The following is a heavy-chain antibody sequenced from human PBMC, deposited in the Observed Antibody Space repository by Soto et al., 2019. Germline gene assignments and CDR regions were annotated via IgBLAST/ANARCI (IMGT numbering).Heavy chain of an antibody. J-gene: IGHJ4*02. CDR1: GFTFSSYG. Sequence: LRLSCAASGFTFSSYGMHWVRQAPGKGLEWVAVIWYDGSNKYYADSVKGRFTISRDNSKNTLYLQMNSLRAEDTAVYYCARDLGTTVTSLLFDYWGQGTLVTVSS. CDR3: ARDLGTTVTSLLFDY. CDR2: IWYDGSNK. D-gene: IGHD4-17*01. V-gene: IGHV3-33*01.